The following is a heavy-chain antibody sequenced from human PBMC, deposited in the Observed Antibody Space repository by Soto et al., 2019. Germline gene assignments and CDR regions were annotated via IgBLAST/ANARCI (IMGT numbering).Heavy chain of an antibody. CDR2: ISGSGGST. V-gene: IGHV3-23*01. J-gene: IGHJ4*02. D-gene: IGHD3-22*01. CDR1: GFTYSSYA. CDR3: AKESLEYYYDSSGYDY. Sequence: GASLRLSCAASGFTYSSYAMSWVRQAPGRGLEWVSAISGSGGSTYYADSVKGRFTISRENSKNTLYLQMNSLRAEDTAVYYCAKESLEYYYDSSGYDYWGQGTLVKVSS.